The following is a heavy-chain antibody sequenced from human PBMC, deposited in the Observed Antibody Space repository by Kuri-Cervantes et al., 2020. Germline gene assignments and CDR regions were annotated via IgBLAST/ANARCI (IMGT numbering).Heavy chain of an antibody. Sequence: GESLKISCAASGFTFSSYAMHWVRQAPGKGLEWVAVISYDGGNKYYADSVKGRFTISRDNSKNTLYLQMNSLRAEDTAVYYCARGGFLDILTGLRGTDAFDIWGQGTMVTVSS. CDR1: GFTFSSYA. D-gene: IGHD3-9*01. CDR2: ISYDGGNK. J-gene: IGHJ3*02. V-gene: IGHV3-30-3*01. CDR3: ARGGFLDILTGLRGTDAFDI.